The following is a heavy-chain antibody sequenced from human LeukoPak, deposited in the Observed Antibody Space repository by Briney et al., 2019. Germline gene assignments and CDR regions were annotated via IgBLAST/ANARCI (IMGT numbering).Heavy chain of an antibody. CDR2: INHSGST. V-gene: IGHV4-34*01. CDR3: ARGGGYCSSTSCYTLNYFDY. J-gene: IGHJ4*02. D-gene: IGHD2-2*02. Sequence: PSETLSLTCAVYGGSFSGYYWSWIRQPPGKGLGWIGEINHSGSTNYNPSLKSRVTISVDTSKNQFSLKLSSVAAADTAVYYCARGGGYCSSTSCYTLNYFDYWGQGTLVTVSS. CDR1: GGSFSGYY.